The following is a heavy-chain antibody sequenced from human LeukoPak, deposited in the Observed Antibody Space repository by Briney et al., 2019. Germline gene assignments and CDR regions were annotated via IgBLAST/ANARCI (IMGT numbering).Heavy chain of an antibody. CDR2: IIPIFGTA. J-gene: IGHJ4*02. CDR3: AGEGDYYDSSGYQPFDY. D-gene: IGHD3-22*01. CDR1: GGTFSSYA. V-gene: IGHV1-69*06. Sequence: GASVKVSCKASGGTFSSYAISWVRQAPGQGLEWMGGIIPIFGTANYAQKFQGRVTITADTSTSTAYMELRSLRSEDRVVYYCAGEGDYYDSSGYQPFDYWGQGTLVTVSS.